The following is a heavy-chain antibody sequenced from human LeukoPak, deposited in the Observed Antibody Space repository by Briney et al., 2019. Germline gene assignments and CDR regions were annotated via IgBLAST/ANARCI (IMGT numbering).Heavy chain of an antibody. V-gene: IGHV4-38-2*01. CDR1: GYSIRSGYY. Sequence: SETLSLTCAVSGYSIRSGYYCGWIRQPPGKGLEWIGSIYHSGSTYYNPSLKSRVTISVDTSKNQFSLKLSSVTAADTAVYYCARVRIAAAGTYFDYWGQGTLVTVSS. J-gene: IGHJ4*02. CDR3: ARVRIAAAGTYFDY. D-gene: IGHD6-13*01. CDR2: IYHSGST.